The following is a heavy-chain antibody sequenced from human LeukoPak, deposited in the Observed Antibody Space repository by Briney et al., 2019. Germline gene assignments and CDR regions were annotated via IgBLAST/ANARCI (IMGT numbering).Heavy chain of an antibody. CDR3: ARAGSWHNANFDY. CDR2: IYYSGNS. Sequence: PSETLSLTCTVSGDSITSYFWSWIRQPLGQGLEWIGFIYYSGNSNYHPSLRSRVTMSVDTPKNQFSLNLRSVTAADTAVYYCARAGSWHNANFDYWGQGILVTVSS. CDR1: GDSITSYF. V-gene: IGHV4-59*01. D-gene: IGHD6-13*01. J-gene: IGHJ4*02.